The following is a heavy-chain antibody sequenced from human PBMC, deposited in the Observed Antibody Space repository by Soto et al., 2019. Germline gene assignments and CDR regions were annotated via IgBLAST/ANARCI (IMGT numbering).Heavy chain of an antibody. CDR3: AREDPPSLT. CDR1: GYTFTSYG. Sequence: QVQLVQSGAEVKKPGASVKVSCKASGYTFTSYGIIWVRQAPGQGLEWMGWISAYNVNTNYAQKLQGRVTMTTDTSSSTGYMELRSLRADDTAVYYCAREDPPSLTWGRGTLVTVSS. CDR2: ISAYNVNT. D-gene: IGHD2-2*01. V-gene: IGHV1-18*01. J-gene: IGHJ5*02.